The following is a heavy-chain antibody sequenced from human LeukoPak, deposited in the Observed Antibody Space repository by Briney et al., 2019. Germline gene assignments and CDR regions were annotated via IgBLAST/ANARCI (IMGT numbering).Heavy chain of an antibody. CDR3: ARDATAGYSSG. D-gene: IGHD6-19*01. CDR1: GFTVSSNY. J-gene: IGHJ4*02. CDR2: IYSCGST. Sequence: PGGSLRLSCAASGFTVSSNYMSWVRQAPGKGLEWVSVIYSCGSTYYADSVKGRFTISRDNSKNTLYLQMNSLRAEDTAVYYCARDATAGYSSGWGQGTLVTVSS. V-gene: IGHV3-66*03.